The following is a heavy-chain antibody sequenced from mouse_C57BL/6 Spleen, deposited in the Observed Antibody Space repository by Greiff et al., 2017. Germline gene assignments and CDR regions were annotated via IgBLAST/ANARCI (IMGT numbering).Heavy chain of an antibody. D-gene: IGHD2-2*01. CDR1: GFTFSSYA. Sequence: EVQLVESGGGLVKPGGSLKLSCAASGFTFSSYAMSWVRQTPEKRLEWVATISDGGSYTYYPDNVKGRFTTTRDNAKNNLYLQMSHLKSEDTAMYYCARTIWLRQYFEVWGTGTTVTVSS. CDR3: ARTIWLRQYFEV. J-gene: IGHJ1*03. V-gene: IGHV5-4*01. CDR2: ISDGGSYT.